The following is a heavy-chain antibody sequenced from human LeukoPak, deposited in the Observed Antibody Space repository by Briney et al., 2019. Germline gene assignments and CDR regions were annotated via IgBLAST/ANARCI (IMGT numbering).Heavy chain of an antibody. Sequence: GGSLRLSCAASGFTFSGSAMHWVRQASGKGLEWVGRIRSKANSYATAYAASVKGRFTISRDDSKNTAYLQMNSLKTEDTAVYYCTRQGEWFGAFDYWAREPWSPSPQ. V-gene: IGHV3-73*01. CDR3: TRQGEWFGAFDY. CDR1: GFTFSGSA. D-gene: IGHD3-10*01. CDR2: IRSKANSYAT. J-gene: IGHJ4*02.